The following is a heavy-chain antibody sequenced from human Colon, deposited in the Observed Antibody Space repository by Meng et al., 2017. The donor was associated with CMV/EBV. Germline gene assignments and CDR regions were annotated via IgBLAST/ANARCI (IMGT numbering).Heavy chain of an antibody. CDR3: AKGRTTIFGVATNTGMDV. CDR1: GFPIVSHY. CDR2: ISGSGGST. J-gene: IGHJ6*02. D-gene: IGHD3-3*02. V-gene: IGHV3-23*01. Sequence: GESLKISCSASGFPIVSHYMAWVRQAPGKGLEWVSSISGSGGSTYYADSVKGRLTVSRDNSKNTLYLQMSSLRAEDTAVYYCAKGRTTIFGVATNTGMDVWGQGTTVTVSS.